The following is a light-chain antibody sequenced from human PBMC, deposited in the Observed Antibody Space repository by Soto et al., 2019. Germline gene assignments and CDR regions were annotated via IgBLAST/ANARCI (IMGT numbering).Light chain of an antibody. J-gene: IGKJ1*01. CDR1: QSVSNNY. CDR3: QQYGSSGT. CDR2: GAS. Sequence: EIQLTQSAGTLSLSPGERATLSCRASQSVSNNYLAWYQQKPGQAPRLLIYGASNRATGIPDRFSGIASGTDFTLTISRLEPEDFAVYYCQQYGSSGTFGQGTKVDIK. V-gene: IGKV3-20*01.